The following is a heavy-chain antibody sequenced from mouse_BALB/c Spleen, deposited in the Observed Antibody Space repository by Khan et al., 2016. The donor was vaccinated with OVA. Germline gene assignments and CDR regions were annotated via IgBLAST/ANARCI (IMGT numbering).Heavy chain of an antibody. CDR3: APVGSSYVSFVY. D-gene: IGHD1-2*01. V-gene: IGHV1S136*01. J-gene: IGHJ3*01. CDR1: GYTFTSYV. Sequence: EVQLQESGPEVVKPGASVKMSCKASGYTFTSYVMHWVKQKPGQGLEWIGYIYPFNDATKFNEKFNGKATLTSDKSSSTAYMQLSSLTSEDSAVYHCAPVGSSYVSFVYWGQGTLVTVSA. CDR2: IYPFNDAT.